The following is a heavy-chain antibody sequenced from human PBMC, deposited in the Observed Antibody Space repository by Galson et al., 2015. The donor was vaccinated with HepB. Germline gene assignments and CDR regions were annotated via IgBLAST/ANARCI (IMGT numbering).Heavy chain of an antibody. V-gene: IGHV1-24*01. J-gene: IGHJ6*01. D-gene: IGHD3-22*01. CDR1: GYTLIELS. CDR3: ATYDSLRELHYYSMDV. Sequence: SVKVSCKVSGYTLIELSMHWVRQAPGKGLEWMGGFDPGHGEIVYAQMFQGRVTMTEDTSTDTVYMELSSLRSEDTAVYYCATYDSLRELHYYSMDVWGQGTTVTVSS. CDR2: FDPGHGEI.